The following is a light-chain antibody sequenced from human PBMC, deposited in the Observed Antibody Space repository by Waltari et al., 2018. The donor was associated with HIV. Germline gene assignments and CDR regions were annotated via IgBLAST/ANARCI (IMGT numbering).Light chain of an antibody. CDR2: GNT. CDR1: RSNIGAGYA. CDR3: QSYDRSLSGGV. Sequence: QSVLTQPPSVYGAPGQTVTISCTGSRSNIGAGYAIRWYQHLPGRAPKLLIYGNTSRPSGVPDRFSGSQSGTSASLVITGLQAEDEADYYCQSYDRSLSGGVFGGGTRLTVL. J-gene: IGLJ7*01. V-gene: IGLV1-40*01.